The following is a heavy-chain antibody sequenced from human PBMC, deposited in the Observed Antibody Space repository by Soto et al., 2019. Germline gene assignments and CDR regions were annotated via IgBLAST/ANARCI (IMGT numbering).Heavy chain of an antibody. CDR1: GGTFSSYA. Sequence: AASVKVSCKASGGTFSSYAISWVRQAPGQGLEWMGGIIPIFGTANYAQKFQGRVTITADESTSTAYMELSSLRSEDTAVYYCARDRYYYGSGNTRFDPWGQGTLVTVSS. J-gene: IGHJ5*02. CDR2: IIPIFGTA. D-gene: IGHD3-10*01. CDR3: ARDRYYYGSGNTRFDP. V-gene: IGHV1-69*13.